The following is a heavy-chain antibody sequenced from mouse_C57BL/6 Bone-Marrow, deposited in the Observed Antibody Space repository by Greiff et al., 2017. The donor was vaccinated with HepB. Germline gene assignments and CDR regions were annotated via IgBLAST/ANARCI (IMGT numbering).Heavy chain of an antibody. CDR2: IRNKANGYTT. CDR1: GFTFTDYY. J-gene: IGHJ1*03. D-gene: IGHD2-1*01. V-gene: IGHV7-3*01. CDR3: ARDKGDYGNYFYWYFDV. Sequence: EVMLVESGGGLVQPGGSLSLSCAASGFTFTDYYLSWVRQPPGKALEWLGFIRNKANGYTTEYSASVTGRFTISRDNSQSILYLQMNALRAEDSATYYCARDKGDYGNYFYWYFDVWGTGTTVTVSS.